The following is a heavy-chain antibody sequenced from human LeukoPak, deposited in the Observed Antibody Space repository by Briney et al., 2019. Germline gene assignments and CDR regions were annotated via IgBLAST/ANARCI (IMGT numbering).Heavy chain of an antibody. CDR1: GFTFSSYW. V-gene: IGHV3-74*01. CDR2: INTDGSST. J-gene: IGHJ4*02. D-gene: IGHD3-22*01. Sequence: GGSLRPSCAASGFTFSSYWMHWVRQAPGKGLVWVSRINTDGSSTSYADSVKGRFTISRDNAKNTLYLQMNSLRAEDTAVYYCAKDSMILVRGSFDHWGQGTLVTVSS. CDR3: AKDSMILVRGSFDH.